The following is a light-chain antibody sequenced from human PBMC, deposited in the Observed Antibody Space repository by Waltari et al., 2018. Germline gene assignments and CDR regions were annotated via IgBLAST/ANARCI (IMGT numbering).Light chain of an antibody. CDR1: SSDVGSTNR. Sequence: QSALTQPRSVSGSPGQPVPIPCTGASSDVGSTNRVSWYQQSPGTAPKLIIHDVDKRPSGVPDRFSGSKSGNTASLTISGLQGEDEADYYCCSYAGRYTWVFGGGTKLTVL. J-gene: IGLJ3*02. CDR3: CSYAGRYTWV. CDR2: DVD. V-gene: IGLV2-11*01.